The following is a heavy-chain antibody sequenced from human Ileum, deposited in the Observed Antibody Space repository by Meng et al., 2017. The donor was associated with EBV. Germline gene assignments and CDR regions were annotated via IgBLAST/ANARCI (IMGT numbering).Heavy chain of an antibody. D-gene: IGHD5-12*01. Sequence: QVHLVQSGAEVNKPXSSVKVPXKASGGTFSTYSITWVRQAPGQGLGWMGRIIPILGIVNYAQKFQGRVTITADKSTSTAYMELSSLRSEDTAVYYCARGPPTINVEKGDWIDSWGKGTLVTVSS. CDR1: GGTFSTYS. J-gene: IGHJ4*02. V-gene: IGHV1-69*02. CDR3: ARGPPTINVEKGDWIDS. CDR2: IIPILGIV.